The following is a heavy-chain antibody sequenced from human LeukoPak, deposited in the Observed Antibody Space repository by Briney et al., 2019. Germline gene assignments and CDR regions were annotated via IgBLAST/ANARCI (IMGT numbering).Heavy chain of an antibody. J-gene: IGHJ3*02. CDR3: AKSLGNYYGSGSYYKVESLNAFDI. D-gene: IGHD3-10*01. V-gene: IGHV3-30*02. CDR1: GFTFSSYG. CDR2: IRYDGSNK. Sequence: GGSLRLSCAASGFTFSSYGMHWVRQAPGKGLEWVAFIRYDGSNKYYADSVKGRFTISRDNSKNTLYLQMNSLRAEDTAVYYCAKSLGNYYGSGSYYKVESLNAFDIWGQGTMVTVSS.